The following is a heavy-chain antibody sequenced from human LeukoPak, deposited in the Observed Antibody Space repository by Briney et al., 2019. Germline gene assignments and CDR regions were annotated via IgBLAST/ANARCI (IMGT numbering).Heavy chain of an antibody. Sequence: SVKVSCKASGGTFSSYAISWVRQAPGQGLEWMGRIIPILGIANYAQKFQGRVTITADKSTSTAYMELSSLRSEDTAVYCCAREGEIVATTHYSMDVWGQGTTVTVSS. D-gene: IGHD5-12*01. V-gene: IGHV1-69*04. CDR2: IIPILGIA. CDR3: AREGEIVATTHYSMDV. CDR1: GGTFSSYA. J-gene: IGHJ6*02.